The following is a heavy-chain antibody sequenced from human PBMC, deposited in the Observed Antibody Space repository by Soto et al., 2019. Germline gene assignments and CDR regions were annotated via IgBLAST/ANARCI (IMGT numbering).Heavy chain of an antibody. V-gene: IGHV3-23*01. CDR3: ARGLYGDPREYFQY. Sequence: GGSLRLSCAASGLTFRDYAMSWVRQAPGKGLEWVSSISGTGTKTYSADSAEGRFTISRDNNKNTLYLQMNSLRAEDTAVYYCARGLYGDPREYFQYWGQGTLVTVSS. J-gene: IGHJ1*01. D-gene: IGHD4-17*01. CDR1: GLTFRDYA. CDR2: ISGTGTKT.